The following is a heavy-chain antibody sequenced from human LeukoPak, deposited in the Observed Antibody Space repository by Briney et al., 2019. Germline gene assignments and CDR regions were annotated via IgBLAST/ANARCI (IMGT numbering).Heavy chain of an antibody. J-gene: IGHJ5*02. CDR3: AREDDFKFDP. D-gene: IGHD3-3*01. CDR2: IIPIFGTA. CDR1: GYTFTSYY. Sequence: SVKVSCKASGYTFTSYYVHWVRQAPGQGLEWMGRIIPIFGTANYAQKFQGRVTITADESTSTAYMELSSLRSEDTAVYYCAREDDFKFDPWGQGTLVTVSS. V-gene: IGHV1-69*13.